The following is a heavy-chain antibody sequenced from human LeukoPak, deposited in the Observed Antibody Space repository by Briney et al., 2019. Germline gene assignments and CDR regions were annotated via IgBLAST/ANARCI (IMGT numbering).Heavy chain of an antibody. D-gene: IGHD1-26*01. CDR2: ISSNSSYI. CDR3: ALVGATSWAPFDY. Sequence: GRSLTLSCAVSGFTCSRFSMTSVRQAPGKGLEWVSSISSNSSYIYYRDSVKGRFTISRDNAKNSLYLQMHSLRAEDTAVYYCALVGATSWAPFDYWGQGTLVTVPS. CDR1: GFTCSRFS. J-gene: IGHJ4*02. V-gene: IGHV3-21*01.